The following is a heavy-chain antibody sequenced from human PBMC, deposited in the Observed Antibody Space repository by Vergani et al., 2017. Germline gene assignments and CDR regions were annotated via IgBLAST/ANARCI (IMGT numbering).Heavy chain of an antibody. D-gene: IGHD2-15*01. CDR1: GGTFSSYA. J-gene: IGHJ6*02. V-gene: IGHV1-69*01. CDR2: IIPIFGTA. CDR3: ARVRYCGGGSCYGDYYYYGMDV. Sequence: QVQLVQSGAEVKKPGSSVKVSCKASGGTFSSYAISWVRQAPGQGLEWMGGIIPIFGTANYAQKFQGRVTITADESTSTAYMELSSLRSEDTAVYYCARVRYCGGGSCYGDYYYYGMDVWGQGTTVTVSS.